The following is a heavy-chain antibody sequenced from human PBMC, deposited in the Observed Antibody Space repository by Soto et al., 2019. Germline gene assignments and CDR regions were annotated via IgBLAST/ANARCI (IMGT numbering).Heavy chain of an antibody. CDR1: GGSFSGYY. CDR2: STHSGST. J-gene: IGHJ4*02. CDR3: ARARGIAVAGTGRYFDY. Sequence: QVQLQQWGAGLLKPSETLSLTCAVYGGSFSGYYWSWIRQPPGKGLEWIGESTHSGSTNYNPSLKSRVTISVDTSKNQFSLKLSSVTAADTAVYYCARARGIAVAGTGRYFDYWGQGTLVTVSS. D-gene: IGHD6-19*01. V-gene: IGHV4-34*01.